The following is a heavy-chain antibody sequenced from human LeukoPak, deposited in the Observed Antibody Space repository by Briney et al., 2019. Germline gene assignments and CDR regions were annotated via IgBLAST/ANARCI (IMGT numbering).Heavy chain of an antibody. D-gene: IGHD3-9*01. Sequence: SETLSLTCAVSGASVSDTSFYWGWIRQPPGKGLQWIGNIYYSGSTYYNPSLSSRLTMSVDTSRNQFSLTMTSMAAADTAVYYCARLRKGRYFDYIFDFWGQGTLVTVSS. V-gene: IGHV4-39*01. CDR2: IYYSGST. CDR1: GASVSDTSFY. CDR3: ARLRKGRYFDYIFDF. J-gene: IGHJ4*02.